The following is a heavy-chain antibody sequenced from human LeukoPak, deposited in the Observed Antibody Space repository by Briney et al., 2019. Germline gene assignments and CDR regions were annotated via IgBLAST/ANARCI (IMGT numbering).Heavy chain of an antibody. Sequence: GGSLRLSCAASGFTVSSNYMSWVRQAPGKGLEWVSVIFSSGSTYYADSVKGRFTISRDNSKNTLYLQMNSLRAEDTAVYYCARDLGVLYYYYYGMDVWGQGTTVTVSS. CDR2: IFSSGST. V-gene: IGHV3-66*03. J-gene: IGHJ6*02. D-gene: IGHD3-10*01. CDR3: ARDLGVLYYYYYGMDV. CDR1: GFTVSSNY.